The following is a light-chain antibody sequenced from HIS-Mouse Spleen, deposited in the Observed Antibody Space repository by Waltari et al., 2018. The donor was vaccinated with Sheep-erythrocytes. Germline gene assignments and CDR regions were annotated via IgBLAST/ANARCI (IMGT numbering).Light chain of an antibody. Sequence: SSELTQDPAVSVALGQTCRITCQGDSLRSYYASWFQQKPGQAPVLVIYGKNNRPSGIPDRFSGSSSGNTASLTITGAQAEDEADFYCNSRDSSGNHLGVVFGGGTKLTVL. CDR1: SLRSYY. CDR2: GKN. V-gene: IGLV3-19*01. J-gene: IGLJ2*01. CDR3: NSRDSSGNHLGVV.